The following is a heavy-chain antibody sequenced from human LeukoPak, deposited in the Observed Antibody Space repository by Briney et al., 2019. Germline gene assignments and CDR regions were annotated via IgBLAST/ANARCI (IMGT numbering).Heavy chain of an antibody. Sequence: PGRSLRLSCAASGFTFSSHGMHWVRQAPGRGLEWVAVISYDGTNKYSVDSVKGRFTISRDNSKNTMYLQMNSLRAEDTAVYYCAKDLEQQLPLYSAMDVWGQGTTVTVSS. CDR3: AKDLEQQLPLYSAMDV. D-gene: IGHD6-13*01. V-gene: IGHV3-30*18. J-gene: IGHJ6*02. CDR2: ISYDGTNK. CDR1: GFTFSSHG.